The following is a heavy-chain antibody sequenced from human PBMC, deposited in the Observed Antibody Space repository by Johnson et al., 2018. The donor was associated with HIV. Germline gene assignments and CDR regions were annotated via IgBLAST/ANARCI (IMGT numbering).Heavy chain of an antibody. J-gene: IGHJ3*02. CDR1: GFSFDDYA. Sequence: VQLVESGGGLVQPGGSLSLSCAASGFSFDDYAMHWVRQVPGKGLEWVAGIGSNGLTIGYVDSMKGRFTISRDNAKNSLYLQINSLRAEDTAVYYCARERGYSSVLWKLSEDAFDIWGQGTMVTVSS. D-gene: IGHD6-19*01. CDR3: ARERGYSSVLWKLSEDAFDI. CDR2: IGSNGLTI. V-gene: IGHV3-9*01.